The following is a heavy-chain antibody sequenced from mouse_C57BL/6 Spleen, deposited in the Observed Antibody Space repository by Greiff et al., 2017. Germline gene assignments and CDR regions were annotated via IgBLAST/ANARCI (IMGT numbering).Heavy chain of an antibody. V-gene: IGHV1-63*01. CDR3: ASGGPLGAMDY. D-gene: IGHD4-1*01. CDR1: GYTFTNYW. Sequence: QVQLKQSGAELVRPGTSVKMSCKASGYTFTNYWIGWAKQRPGHGLEWIGDIYPGGGYTNYNEKFKGKATLTADKSSSTAYMQFSSLTSEDSAIYYCASGGPLGAMDYWGQGTSVTVSS. CDR2: IYPGGGYT. J-gene: IGHJ4*01.